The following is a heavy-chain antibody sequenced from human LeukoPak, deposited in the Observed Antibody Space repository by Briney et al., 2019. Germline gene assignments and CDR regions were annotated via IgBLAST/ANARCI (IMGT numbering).Heavy chain of an antibody. CDR2: IIPILGIA. D-gene: IGHD3-10*01. CDR1: GGTFSSYA. CDR3: ARGLHRGAVYYYMDV. Sequence: PVKVSCKASGGTFSSYAISWVRQAPGQGLEWMGRIIPILGIANYAQKFQGRVTITADKSTSTAYMELSSLRSEDTAVYYCARGLHRGAVYYYMDVWGKGTTVTVSS. V-gene: IGHV1-69*04. J-gene: IGHJ6*03.